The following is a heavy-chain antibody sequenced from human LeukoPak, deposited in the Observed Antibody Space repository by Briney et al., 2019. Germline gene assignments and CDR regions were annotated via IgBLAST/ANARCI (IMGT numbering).Heavy chain of an antibody. Sequence: GGSLRLSCTTSGFAFDDFAMSWVRQPAGKGLEWVGFIRRRAYGGAAEYAASVKGRFIISRDDSKGIAYLQINSLKTEDTAVYYCSRNGLVDFDYWGQGSRVIVSP. V-gene: IGHV3-49*04. CDR3: SRNGLVDFDY. J-gene: IGHJ4*02. CDR2: IRRRAYGGAA. CDR1: GFAFDDFA.